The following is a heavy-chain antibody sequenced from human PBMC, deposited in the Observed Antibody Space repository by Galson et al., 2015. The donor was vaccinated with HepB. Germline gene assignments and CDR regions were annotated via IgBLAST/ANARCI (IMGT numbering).Heavy chain of an antibody. D-gene: IGHD4-17*01. CDR1: GFTFSSYD. CDR2: IGTAGDT. CDR3: SRGDYGGAFDI. V-gene: IGHV3-13*01. Sequence: SLRLSCAASGFTFSSYDMHWVRKATGKGLVWVSAIGTAGDTYYPGSVKGRFTISRENAKNSLYLQMNSLRAGDTAVYYCSRGDYGGAFDIWGQVTMVTVSS. J-gene: IGHJ3*02.